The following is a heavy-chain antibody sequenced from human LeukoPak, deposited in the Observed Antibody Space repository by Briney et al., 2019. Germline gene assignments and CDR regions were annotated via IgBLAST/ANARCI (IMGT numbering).Heavy chain of an antibody. CDR3: ARGYSYGLNSAFDI. D-gene: IGHD5-18*01. CDR2: IKGDGSAK. Sequence: QSGGSLRLSCAASGFAFSDSWMTWIRQAPGKGLEWVAFIKGDGSAKKYVDSVKGRFTISRDNAKNSLYLQMNSLRAEDTALYYCARGYSYGLNSAFDIWGQGTMITVSS. CDR1: GFAFSDSW. J-gene: IGHJ3*02. V-gene: IGHV3-7*03.